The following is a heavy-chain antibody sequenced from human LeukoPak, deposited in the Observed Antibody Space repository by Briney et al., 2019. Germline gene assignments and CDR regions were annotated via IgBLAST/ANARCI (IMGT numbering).Heavy chain of an antibody. CDR1: GGSISDYY. D-gene: IGHD3-22*01. V-gene: IGHV4-59*01. CDR3: ARWTYYYDSSGYSYWDFDH. CDR2: IYYSGST. J-gene: IGHJ4*02. Sequence: SETLSLTCTVSGGSISDYYWSWIRQPPGKGLEWIGYIYYSGSTNYNPSLKSRVTISVDTSKNQFSLRLSSVTAADTAVYYCARWTYYYDSSGYSYWDFDHWGQGTLVTVSS.